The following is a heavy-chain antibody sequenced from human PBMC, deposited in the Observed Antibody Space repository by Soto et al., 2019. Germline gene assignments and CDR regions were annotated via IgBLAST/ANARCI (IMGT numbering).Heavy chain of an antibody. Sequence: QVQLVESGGGVVQPGRSLRLSCAASGFTFSSYGMHWVRQAPGKGLEWVAVISYDGSNKYYADSVKGRFTISRDNSKNTLYLQRDSLRAEDTAVYYCAKDGDGAFDYWGQGTLVTVSS. CDR1: GFTFSSYG. CDR2: ISYDGSNK. D-gene: IGHD2-8*01. J-gene: IGHJ4*02. CDR3: AKDGDGAFDY. V-gene: IGHV3-30*18.